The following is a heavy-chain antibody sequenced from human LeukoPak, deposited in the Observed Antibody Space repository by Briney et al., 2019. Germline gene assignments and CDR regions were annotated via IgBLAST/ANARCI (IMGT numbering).Heavy chain of an antibody. Sequence: GASVKVSCKASGYTFTTSAVHWVRQAPGQRLEWTGWINVGNGDTKYSEKFQDRVTITRDTSASTSYMELSSLRSEDTAVYYCVRGYCSGGSCYPGNFNYWGQGTLVTVSS. J-gene: IGHJ4*02. CDR1: GYTFTTSA. V-gene: IGHV1-3*01. CDR2: INVGNGDT. CDR3: VRGYCSGGSCYPGNFNY. D-gene: IGHD2-15*01.